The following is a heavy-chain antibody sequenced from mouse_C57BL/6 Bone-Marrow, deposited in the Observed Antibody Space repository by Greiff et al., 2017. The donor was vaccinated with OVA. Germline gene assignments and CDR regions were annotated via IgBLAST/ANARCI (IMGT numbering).Heavy chain of an antibody. CDR2: IRSKSNNYAT. D-gene: IGHD1-1*01. CDR3: VSTTVRDAMDY. Sequence: DVKLQESGGGLVQPKGSLKLSCAASGFSFNTYAMNWVRQAPGKGLEWVARIRSKSNNYATYYADSVKDRFTISRDDSESMLYLQMNNLKTEDTAMYYCVSTTVRDAMDYWGQGTSVTVSS. CDR1: GFSFNTYA. J-gene: IGHJ4*01. V-gene: IGHV10-1*01.